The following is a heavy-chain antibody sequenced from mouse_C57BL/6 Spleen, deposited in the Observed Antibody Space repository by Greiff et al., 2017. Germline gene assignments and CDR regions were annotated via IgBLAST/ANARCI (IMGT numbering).Heavy chain of an antibody. J-gene: IGHJ4*01. CDR3: ARDGGDY. Sequence: DVHLVESGGGLVKPGGSLKLSCAASGFTFSSYAMSWVRQTPEKRLEWVATISDGGSYTYYPDNVKGRFTISRDNAKNNLYLQMSHLKSEDTAMYYCARDGGDYWGQGTSVTVSS. CDR1: GFTFSSYA. V-gene: IGHV5-4*01. CDR2: ISDGGSYT.